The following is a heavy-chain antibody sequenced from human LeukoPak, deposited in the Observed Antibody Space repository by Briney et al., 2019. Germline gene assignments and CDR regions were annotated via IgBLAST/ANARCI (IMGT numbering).Heavy chain of an antibody. CDR2: ISGSGGTT. J-gene: IGHJ4*02. CDR1: GFTFSIYA. CDR3: AKSQEDDSSGYYYSNFDY. V-gene: IGHV3-23*01. D-gene: IGHD3-22*01. Sequence: GGSLRLSCAASGFTFSIYAMSWVRQAPGKGLEWVSAISGSGGTTYYAHSVKDRFTISRDNSKNTLFLQMNSLRAEDTAVYYCAKSQEDDSSGYYYSNFDYWGQGTLVTASS.